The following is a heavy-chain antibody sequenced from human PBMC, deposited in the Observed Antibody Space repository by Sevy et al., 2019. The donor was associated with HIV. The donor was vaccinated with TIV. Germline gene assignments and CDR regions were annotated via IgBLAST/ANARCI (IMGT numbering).Heavy chain of an antibody. Sequence: GGSLRLSCVASGFTLNSYWMSWVRQAPGKGLEWVANIKQEGSVKYYVNSVKGRFTISRDNARNLLYLQMNSLRVEDTALYYRVRAIAADGSFWGQGTLVTVSS. V-gene: IGHV3-7*01. CDR2: IKQEGSVK. J-gene: IGHJ4*02. CDR3: VRAIAADGSF. D-gene: IGHD6-13*01. CDR1: GFTLNSYW.